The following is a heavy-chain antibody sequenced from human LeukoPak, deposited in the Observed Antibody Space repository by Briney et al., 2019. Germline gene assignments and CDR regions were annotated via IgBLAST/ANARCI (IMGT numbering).Heavy chain of an antibody. Sequence: GASVKVSCKASGYTFTSYGISWVRQAPGQGLEWMGWISAYNGNTNYAQKLQGRVTMTTETSTSTAYMELRSLRSDDTAVYYCARSPVDQQQLVLWADYWGQGTLVTVSS. CDR1: GYTFTSYG. CDR2: ISAYNGNT. CDR3: ARSPVDQQQLVLWADY. V-gene: IGHV1-18*01. J-gene: IGHJ4*02. D-gene: IGHD6-13*01.